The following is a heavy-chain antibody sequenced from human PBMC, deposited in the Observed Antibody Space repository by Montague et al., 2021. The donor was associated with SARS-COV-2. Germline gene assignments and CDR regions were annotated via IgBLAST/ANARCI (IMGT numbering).Heavy chain of an antibody. CDR1: GFPISSGNH. D-gene: IGHD3-10*01. CDR3: ARAVSVRRAVNWFDP. Sequence: SETLSLTCSVTGFPISSGNHWGWIRQPPGKGLEWLAYIYYSGAINSNSSLKSRVTMSVDTSKNQFSPKLTSVTAADTAVYYCARAVSVRRAVNWFDPWGQGTLVTVSS. J-gene: IGHJ5*02. V-gene: IGHV4-61*01. CDR2: IYYSGAI.